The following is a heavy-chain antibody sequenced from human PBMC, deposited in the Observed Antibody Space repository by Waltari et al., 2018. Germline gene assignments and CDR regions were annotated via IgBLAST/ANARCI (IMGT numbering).Heavy chain of an antibody. J-gene: IGHJ4*02. V-gene: IGHV1-24*01. CDR1: GYTLTELS. CDR2: FDPEDGET. Sequence: QVQLVQSGAEVKKPGASVKVSCKVSGYTLTELSMHWVRQAPGKGLEWMGGFDPEDGETIYAQKFQGRVTITADKSTSTAYMELSSLRSEDTAVYYCARVRSTNGTHWGQGTLVTVSS. CDR3: ARVRSTNGTH. D-gene: IGHD2-8*01.